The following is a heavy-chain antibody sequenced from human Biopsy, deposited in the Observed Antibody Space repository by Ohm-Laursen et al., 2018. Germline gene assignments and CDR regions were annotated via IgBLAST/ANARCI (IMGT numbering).Heavy chain of an antibody. CDR3: ATKLTGYFHH. V-gene: IGHV1-69*06. CDR1: EGTFSHYG. CDR2: NIPILGTG. D-gene: IGHD3-9*01. Sequence: SSVKVSCTAPEGTFSHYGVNWVRQAPGQGLEWLGGNIPILGTGNSAQKFQDRVTVAADTSTSTATMELRSLRSDDTAVYYCATKLTGYFHHWGQGTLVIVSS. J-gene: IGHJ1*01.